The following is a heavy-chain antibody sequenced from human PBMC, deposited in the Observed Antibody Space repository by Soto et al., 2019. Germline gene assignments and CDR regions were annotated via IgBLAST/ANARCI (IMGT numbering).Heavy chain of an antibody. CDR2: MNPNSGNT. Sequence: QVQLVQSGAELKKPGASVKVSCKASGYTFTSYDINWVRQATGQGLEWMGWMNPNSGNTGYAQKFQGRVTMTRNTSISTAYMELSSLRSEDTAVYYCARARGYCSSTSCSGHYYYYMDVWGKGTTVTVSS. J-gene: IGHJ6*03. CDR1: GYTFTSYD. CDR3: ARARGYCSSTSCSGHYYYYMDV. V-gene: IGHV1-8*01. D-gene: IGHD2-2*01.